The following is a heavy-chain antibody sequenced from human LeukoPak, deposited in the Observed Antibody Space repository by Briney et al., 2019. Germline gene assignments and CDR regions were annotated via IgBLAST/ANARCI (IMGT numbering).Heavy chain of an antibody. CDR3: ARDTYYYDSSGYPNAFDI. V-gene: IGHV4-31*03. CDR1: GGSISSGGYY. CDR2: IYYSGST. D-gene: IGHD3-22*01. Sequence: PSDTLSLTCTVSGGSISSGGYYWSWIRQHPGKGLEWIGYIYYSGSTYYNPSLKSRVTISVDTSKNQFSLKLSSVTAADTAVYYCARDTYYYDSSGYPNAFDIWGQGTMVTVSS. J-gene: IGHJ3*02.